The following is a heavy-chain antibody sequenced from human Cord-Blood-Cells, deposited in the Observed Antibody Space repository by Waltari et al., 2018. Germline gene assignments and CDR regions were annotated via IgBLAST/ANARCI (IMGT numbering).Heavy chain of an antibody. V-gene: IGHV3-33*01. J-gene: IGHJ4*02. D-gene: IGHD1-26*01. Sequence: QVQLVESGGGVVQPGRSLRLSCAASGFTFSRYGMHWVRQAPGKGLELWAVIWYDGSNKYYADSVKGRFTISRDNSKNTLYLQMNSLRAEDTAVYYCAREVGATIDLDYWGQGTLVTVSS. CDR1: GFTFSRYG. CDR2: IWYDGSNK. CDR3: AREVGATIDLDY.